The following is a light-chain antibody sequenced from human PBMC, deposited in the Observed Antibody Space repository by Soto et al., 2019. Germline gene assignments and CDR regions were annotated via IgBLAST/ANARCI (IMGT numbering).Light chain of an antibody. V-gene: IGKV1-27*01. J-gene: IGKJ1*01. Sequence: DIQMTQSPSSLSASVGDRVTITCRASQGISNYLAWYQQKPGKFPKLLIYAASTLQSGVPSRFSGSGSGTDFTLTISSLQPEDGATYDCQKYNSAPSWTFGQGTKVVSK. CDR2: AAS. CDR3: QKYNSAPSWT. CDR1: QGISNY.